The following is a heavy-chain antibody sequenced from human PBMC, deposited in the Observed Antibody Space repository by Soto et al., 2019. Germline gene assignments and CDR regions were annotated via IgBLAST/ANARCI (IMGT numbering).Heavy chain of an antibody. CDR3: ARDRLVRGANWFDP. CDR2: INAGNGNT. Sequence: GQRLEWMGWINAGNGNTKYSQKFQGRVTITRDTSASTAYMELSSLRSEDTAVYYCARDRLVRGANWFDPWGQGTLVTVSS. V-gene: IGHV1-3*01. D-gene: IGHD3-10*01. J-gene: IGHJ5*02.